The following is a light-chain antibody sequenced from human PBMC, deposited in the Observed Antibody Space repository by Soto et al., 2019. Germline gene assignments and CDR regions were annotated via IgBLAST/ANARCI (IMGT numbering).Light chain of an antibody. J-gene: IGKJ1*01. Sequence: DIQMTQSPSTLSASVGDRVTITCRASQSISSWLAWYQQKPGKAPKLLIYESSSLKSGVPSRFSGSGSETEFTLTISSLQPDDFATYYCQQYNSYSPTFGQGTRVEIK. CDR2: ESS. CDR1: QSISSW. V-gene: IGKV1-5*01. CDR3: QQYNSYSPT.